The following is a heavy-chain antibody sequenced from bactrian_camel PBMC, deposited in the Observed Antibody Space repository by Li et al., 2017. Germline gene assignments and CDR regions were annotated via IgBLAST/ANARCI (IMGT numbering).Heavy chain of an antibody. CDR2: MVVGGVDW. D-gene: IGHD1*01. CDR1: GFTFSDYW. Sequence: HVQLVESGGGLVQPGGSLRLSCAASGFTFSDYWLYWVRQAPGKGFEWVATMVVGGVDWYYQDSLKGRFTMSSDDAKNTLYLQMDSLKLEDTATYYCGVRHRSSNGNCYGDNYWGQGTQVTVS. CDR3: GVRHRSSNGNCYGDNY. J-gene: IGHJ4*01. V-gene: IGHV3S1*01.